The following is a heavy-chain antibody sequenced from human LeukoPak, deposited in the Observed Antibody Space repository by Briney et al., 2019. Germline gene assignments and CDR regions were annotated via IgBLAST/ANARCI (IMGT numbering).Heavy chain of an antibody. CDR2: INPNSGGT. Sequence: ASVKVSCKASGYTFTGYYMHWVRQAPGQGLEWMGWINPNSGGTNYAQKFQGRVTMTRDTSISTAYMELSRLRSDDTAVYYCAREHDYGDYPSRASPYYYYMDVRGKGTTVTISS. V-gene: IGHV1-2*02. D-gene: IGHD4-17*01. CDR3: AREHDYGDYPSRASPYYYYMDV. CDR1: GYTFTGYY. J-gene: IGHJ6*03.